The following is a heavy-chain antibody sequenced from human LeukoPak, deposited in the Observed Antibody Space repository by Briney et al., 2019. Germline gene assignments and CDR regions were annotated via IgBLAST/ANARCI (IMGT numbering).Heavy chain of an antibody. V-gene: IGHV3-13*01. D-gene: IGHD1-1*01. CDR3: ARVAKERVGGVYYFDY. J-gene: IGHJ4*02. CDR2: ICTAGDT. Sequence: PGGSLRLSCAACRFTFSDYDMHWVRHAPGKGLECVSDICTAGDTYYTGSVKGRFTISRENAKNSLYLQMNSLRAGDTAVYYCARVAKERVGGVYYFDYWGQGTLVTVSS. CDR1: RFTFSDYD.